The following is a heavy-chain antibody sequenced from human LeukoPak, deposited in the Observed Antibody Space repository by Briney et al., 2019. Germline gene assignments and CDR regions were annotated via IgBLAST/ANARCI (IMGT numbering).Heavy chain of an antibody. CDR2: IKPSGSST. D-gene: IGHD6-19*01. Sequence: ASVKVSCKASGYSFTTYYMHWVRQAPGQGLEWMGIIKPSGSSTSYAQKFQDRVTMTRDTSTSTVHMELSSLRSEDAAVYYCARVHDSDWYFDYWGQGTLVTVSS. CDR1: GYSFTTYY. J-gene: IGHJ4*02. V-gene: IGHV1-46*01. CDR3: ARVHDSDWYFDY.